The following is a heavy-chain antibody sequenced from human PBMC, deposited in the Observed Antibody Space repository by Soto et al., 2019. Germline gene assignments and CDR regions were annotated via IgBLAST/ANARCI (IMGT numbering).Heavy chain of an antibody. V-gene: IGHV4-39*01. CDR1: GGSISSTTYY. CDR3: ARHLRYFDAGGYFPFDY. CDR2: IYYSGDT. J-gene: IGHJ4*02. Sequence: SETLSLTCTVSGGSISSTTYYWGWIRQSPGKGLEWIGSIYYSGDTIFTPSLKSRVTLSVDTSKNQFSLKLTSVIASDTAVYYCARHLRYFDAGGYFPFDYWGQGAPVTVSS. D-gene: IGHD3-9*01.